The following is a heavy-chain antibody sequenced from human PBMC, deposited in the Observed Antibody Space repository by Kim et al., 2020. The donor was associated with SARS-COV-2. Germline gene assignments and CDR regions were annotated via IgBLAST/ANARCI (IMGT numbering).Heavy chain of an antibody. CDR1: GYTFTGYY. CDR3: AREGVAADFDY. CDR2: VNPNSGGT. J-gene: IGHJ4*02. Sequence: ASVKVSCKASGYTFTGYYTHWVRQAPGQGLEWMGRVNPNSGGTNYAQKFQGMVTMTRDTSITTAYMELSRLRSDDTAIYYCAREGVAADFDYWGQGTLVT. V-gene: IGHV1-2*06. D-gene: IGHD6-13*01.